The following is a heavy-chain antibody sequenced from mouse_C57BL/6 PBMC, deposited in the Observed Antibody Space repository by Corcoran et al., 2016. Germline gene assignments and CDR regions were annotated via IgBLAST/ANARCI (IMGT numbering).Heavy chain of an antibody. J-gene: IGHJ2*01. CDR1: GYTFTTYG. CDR2: INNYSGVP. Sequence: QIQLVQYGPELNKHGDTVKISGKAPGYTFTTYGLSWVKQAPGKGLKWMGWINNYSGVPTYADEFKGRFAFSLETSASSAYLQINNLKNEDTATYFCARDYYGSSRDYWGHGTTLTVS. V-gene: IGHV9-3*01. D-gene: IGHD1-1*01. CDR3: ARDYYGSSRDY.